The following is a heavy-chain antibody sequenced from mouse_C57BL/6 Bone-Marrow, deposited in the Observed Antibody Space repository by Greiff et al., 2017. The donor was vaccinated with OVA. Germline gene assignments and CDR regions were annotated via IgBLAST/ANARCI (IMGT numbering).Heavy chain of an antibody. CDR3: AKRWLLRFAY. CDR2: INPGSGGT. Sequence: VQLQQSGAELVRPGTSVKVSCKASGYAFTNYLIEWVKQRPGQGLEWIGVINPGSGGTNYNEKFKGKATLTADKSSSTAYMQLSSLTSEDSAVYFCAKRWLLRFAYWGQGTLVTVSA. D-gene: IGHD2-3*01. CDR1: GYAFTNYL. J-gene: IGHJ3*01. V-gene: IGHV1-54*01.